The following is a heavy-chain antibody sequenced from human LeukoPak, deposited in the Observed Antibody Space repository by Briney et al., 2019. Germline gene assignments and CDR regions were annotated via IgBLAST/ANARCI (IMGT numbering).Heavy chain of an antibody. D-gene: IGHD3-22*01. CDR2: IYYSGST. V-gene: IGHV4-61*08. CDR3: ARHPSYYDRIDY. CDR1: GGSISSGGYY. Sequence: NTSETLSLTCTVSGGSISSGGYYWSWIRQPPGKGLEWIGYIYYSGSTNYNPSLKSRVTISVDTSKNQFSLKLSSVTAADTAVYYCARHPSYYDRIDYWGQGTLVTVSS. J-gene: IGHJ4*02.